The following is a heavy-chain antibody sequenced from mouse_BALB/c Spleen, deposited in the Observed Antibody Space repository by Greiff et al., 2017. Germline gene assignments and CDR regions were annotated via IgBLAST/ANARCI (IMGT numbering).Heavy chain of an antibody. D-gene: IGHD1-1*01. CDR2: ISSGSSTI. CDR3: AREYSGRSYFDY. Sequence: EVQRVESGGGLVQPGGSRKLSCAASGFTFSSFGMHWVRQAPEKGLEWVAYISSGSSTIYYADTVKGRFTISTDNPKNTLFLQMTSLRSEDTAMYYCAREYSGRSYFDYGGEGTTLTVSS. J-gene: IGHJ2*01. V-gene: IGHV5-17*02. CDR1: GFTFSSFG.